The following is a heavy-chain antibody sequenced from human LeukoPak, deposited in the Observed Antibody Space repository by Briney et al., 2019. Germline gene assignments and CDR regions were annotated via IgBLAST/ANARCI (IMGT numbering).Heavy chain of an antibody. Sequence: GGSLRLSCAASGFTFSSYCMNWVRQAPGKGLEWVATISYDGSNKYYADSVKGRFTISRDDSKNTLNLQMNSLRAEDTAVYYCASDRHSGSYYGYFDYWGQGTLVTVSS. D-gene: IGHD1-26*01. CDR2: ISYDGSNK. V-gene: IGHV3-30*03. CDR1: GFTFSSYC. CDR3: ASDRHSGSYYGYFDY. J-gene: IGHJ4*02.